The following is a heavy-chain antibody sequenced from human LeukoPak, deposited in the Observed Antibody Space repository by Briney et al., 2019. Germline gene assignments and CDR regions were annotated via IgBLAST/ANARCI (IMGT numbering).Heavy chain of an antibody. CDR2: IKQDGSEK. D-gene: IGHD2-21*02. V-gene: IGHV3-7*01. J-gene: IGHJ6*03. CDR3: ARTIVVVTAIKPGYYYMDV. Sequence: PGGSLRLSCAASGFTFSSYWMSWLRQAPGKGLEWVANIKQDGSEKYYVDSVKGRFTISRDNAKNSLYLQMNSLRAEDTAVYYCARTIVVVTAIKPGYYYMDVWGKGTTVTVSS. CDR1: GFTFSSYW.